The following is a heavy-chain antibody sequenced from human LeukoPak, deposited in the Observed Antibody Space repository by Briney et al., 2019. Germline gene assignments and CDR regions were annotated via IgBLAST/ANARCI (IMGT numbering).Heavy chain of an antibody. CDR1: GYTFTGYY. J-gene: IGHJ6*03. Sequence: ASVKVSCKASGYTFTGYYMHWVRQAPGQGLEWMGWINPNSGGTNYAQKFQGRVTMTRDTSISTAYMELSRLRSDDTAVYYCARDEIAVAGMYYSYYMDVWGKGTTVTVSS. CDR3: ARDEIAVAGMYYSYYMDV. CDR2: INPNSGGT. V-gene: IGHV1-2*02. D-gene: IGHD6-19*01.